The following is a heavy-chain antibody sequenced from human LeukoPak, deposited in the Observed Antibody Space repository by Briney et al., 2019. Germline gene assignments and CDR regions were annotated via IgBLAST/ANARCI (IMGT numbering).Heavy chain of an antibody. J-gene: IGHJ4*02. Sequence: TGGSLRLSCAASGFTFSSYAMSWVRQAPGKGLEWVSAISGSGGSTYYADSVKGRFTISRDNSKNTLYLQMNSLRAKDTAVYYCAKVHQYDILTGYLLDYWGQGTLVTVSS. CDR3: AKVHQYDILTGYLLDY. CDR1: GFTFSSYA. D-gene: IGHD3-9*01. V-gene: IGHV3-23*01. CDR2: ISGSGGST.